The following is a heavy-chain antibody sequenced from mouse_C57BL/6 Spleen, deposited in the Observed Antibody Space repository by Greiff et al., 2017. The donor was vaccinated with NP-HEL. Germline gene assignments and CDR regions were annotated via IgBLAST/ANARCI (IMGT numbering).Heavy chain of an antibody. Sequence: EVQLQESGPGMVKPSQSLSLTCTVTGYSITSGYDWHWIRHFPGNKLEWMGYISYSGSTNYNPSLKSRIPITHDTSKNHFFLKLNSVTTEDTATYYCARGGITTVVAPPWFAYWGQGTLVTVSA. V-gene: IGHV3-1*01. J-gene: IGHJ3*01. CDR2: ISYSGST. CDR3: ARGGITTVVAPPWFAY. CDR1: GYSITSGYD. D-gene: IGHD1-1*01.